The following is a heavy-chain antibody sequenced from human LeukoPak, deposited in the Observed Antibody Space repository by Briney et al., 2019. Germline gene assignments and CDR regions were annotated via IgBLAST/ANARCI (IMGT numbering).Heavy chain of an antibody. CDR2: IYHSGST. D-gene: IGHD1-26*01. CDR1: GGSISSYY. J-gene: IGHJ4*02. Sequence: SETLSLTCTVSGGSISSYYWSWIRQPPGKGLEWIGEIYHSGSTNYNPSLKSRVTISVDKSKNQFSLKLSSVTAADTAVYYCARAEGGSYAILDYWGQGTLVTVSS. V-gene: IGHV4-59*12. CDR3: ARAEGGSYAILDY.